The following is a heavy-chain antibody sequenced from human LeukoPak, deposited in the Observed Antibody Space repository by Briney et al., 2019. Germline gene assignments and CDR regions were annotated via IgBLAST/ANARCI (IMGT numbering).Heavy chain of an antibody. Sequence: SEALSLTCTVSGGSISSNYYYWGWVRQPPGGGLEAIGYIYYSASTSYTPSLKSRLTISVYRSKRQFSLNLSSVTAADTAVYYCARQGRAPIIDYWGQGILVTVSS. J-gene: IGHJ4*02. CDR2: IYYSAST. CDR1: GGSISSNYYY. D-gene: IGHD5-24*01. CDR3: ARQGRAPIIDY. V-gene: IGHV4-61*05.